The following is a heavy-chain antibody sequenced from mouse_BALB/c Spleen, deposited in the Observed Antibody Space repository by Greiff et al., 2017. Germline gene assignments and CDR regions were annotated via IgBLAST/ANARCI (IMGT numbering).Heavy chain of an antibody. CDR2: INPSNGRT. CDR1: GYTFTSYW. V-gene: IGHV1S81*02. D-gene: IGHD2-4*01. J-gene: IGHJ4*01. Sequence: QVQLQQPGAELVKPGASVKLSCKASGYTFTSYWMHWVKQRPGQGLEWIGEINPSNGRTNYNEKFKSKATLTVDKSSSTAYMQLSSLTSEDSAVYYCAKIYDESPMDYWGQGTSVTVSS. CDR3: AKIYDESPMDY.